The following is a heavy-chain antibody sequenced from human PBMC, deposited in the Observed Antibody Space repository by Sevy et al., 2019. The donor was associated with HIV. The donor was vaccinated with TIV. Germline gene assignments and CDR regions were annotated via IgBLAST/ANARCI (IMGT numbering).Heavy chain of an antibody. J-gene: IGHJ6*02. D-gene: IGHD2-21*02. CDR3: ARGPDCGGDWDVGFYYPLDV. Sequence: GGSLRLSCAASGFTFSRYSMNWVRQAPGKGLEWISYISSNSAAIYYPDSVKGRFTVSRDNANTALSLQMNSLRDDDTAVYYCARGPDCGGDWDVGFYYPLDVWGQGTTVTVSS. CDR2: ISSNSAAI. V-gene: IGHV3-48*02. CDR1: GFTFSRYS.